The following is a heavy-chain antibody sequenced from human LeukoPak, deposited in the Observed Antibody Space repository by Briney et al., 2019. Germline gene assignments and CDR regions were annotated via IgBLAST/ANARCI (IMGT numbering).Heavy chain of an antibody. V-gene: IGHV1-58*01. CDR1: GITFTSSA. D-gene: IGHD2-2*01. J-gene: IGHJ6*03. CDR2: IVVGSGNT. Sequence: SVKVSCKASGITFTSSAVQWVRQARGQRLEWIGWIVVGSGNTNYAQKFQERVTITRDMSTSTAYMELSSLRSEDTAVYYCTAGYLPAANYYYYYYMDVWGKGTTVTVSS. CDR3: TAGYLPAANYYYYYYMDV.